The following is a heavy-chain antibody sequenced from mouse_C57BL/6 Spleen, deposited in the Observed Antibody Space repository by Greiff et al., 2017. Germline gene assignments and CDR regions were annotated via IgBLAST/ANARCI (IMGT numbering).Heavy chain of an antibody. J-gene: IGHJ2*01. CDR1: GYTFTSYD. D-gene: IGHD1-1*01. CDR3: ARRITTVVVVRDD. Sequence: QVQLQQSGPELVKPGASVKLSCKASGYTFTSYDINWVKQRPGQGLEWIGWIYPRDGSTKYNEKFKGTATLTVDTSSSTAYMELHSLTSEDSAGYCCARRITTVVVVRDDWGKGTTLTVSS. V-gene: IGHV1-85*01. CDR2: IYPRDGST.